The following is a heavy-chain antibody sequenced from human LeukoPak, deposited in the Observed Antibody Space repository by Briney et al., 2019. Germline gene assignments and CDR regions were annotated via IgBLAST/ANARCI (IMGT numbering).Heavy chain of an antibody. CDR3: ASGTATSLWFGAEQAELAYYMDV. CDR1: GGTFSSYA. CDR2: IIPIFGTA. D-gene: IGHD3-10*01. Sequence: ASVKVSCKASGGTFSSYAISWVRQAPGQGLEWMGGIIPIFGTANYAQKFQGRVTITADKSTSTAYMELSSLRSEDTAVYYCASGTATSLWFGAEQAELAYYMDVWGKGTTVTVSS. V-gene: IGHV1-69*06. J-gene: IGHJ6*03.